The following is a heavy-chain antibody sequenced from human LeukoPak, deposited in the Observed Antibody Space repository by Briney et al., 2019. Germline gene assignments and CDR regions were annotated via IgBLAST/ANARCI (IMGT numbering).Heavy chain of an antibody. CDR3: ARDHHRRHYDSQARDTFDI. CDR1: GFTFTNYW. D-gene: IGHD3-22*01. Sequence: GGSLRLSCAASGFTFTNYWMSWVRQAPGKGLELVANIKQDRSEKYYVDSVKGRFTIPRDNAKNSLYLQMNSLRVADTAVYYCARDHHRRHYDSQARDTFDIWGQGTMVTVSS. V-gene: IGHV3-7*01. CDR2: IKQDRSEK. J-gene: IGHJ3*02.